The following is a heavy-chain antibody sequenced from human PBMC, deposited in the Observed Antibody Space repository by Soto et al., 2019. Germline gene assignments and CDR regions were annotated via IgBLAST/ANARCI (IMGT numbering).Heavy chain of an antibody. CDR2: VYFSGTT. CDR3: ARHGSY. Sequence: SETLSLTCTVSGVSITTTSYYWGWIRQPPGKGLEWIGSVYFSGTTYYNPSLKSRVAISVDTSKNHFSLRLSSVTAADTAIYYCARHGSYWGQGTLVTVSS. J-gene: IGHJ4*02. CDR1: GVSITTTSYY. V-gene: IGHV4-39*01.